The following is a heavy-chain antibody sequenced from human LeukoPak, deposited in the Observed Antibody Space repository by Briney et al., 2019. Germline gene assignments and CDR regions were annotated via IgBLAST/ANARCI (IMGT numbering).Heavy chain of an antibody. Sequence: GGSLRLSCAPSGFTFSDYYMDWVRQTPGKGLEWVANIKEDGTEKNLVDSVKGRFTISRDNTKNLLFLEMNNLRGDDTAIYYCVRESRPGGAMGLYHNLDYWGQGTLVAVSS. D-gene: IGHD1-1*01. J-gene: IGHJ4*02. CDR1: GFTFSDYY. V-gene: IGHV3-7*01. CDR2: IKEDGTEK. CDR3: VRESRPGGAMGLYHNLDY.